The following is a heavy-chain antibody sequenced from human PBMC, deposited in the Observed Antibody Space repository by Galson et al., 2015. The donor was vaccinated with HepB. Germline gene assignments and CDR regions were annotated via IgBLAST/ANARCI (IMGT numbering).Heavy chain of an antibody. CDR2: ISSSSSYT. D-gene: IGHD1-14*01. CDR3: ATSYNRGYFDY. CDR1: GFTFSDYY. V-gene: IGHV3-11*06. J-gene: IGHJ4*02. Sequence: SLRLSCAASGFTFSDYYMSWIRQAPGKGLEWVSYISSSSSYTNYADSVKGRFTISRDNAKNSLYLQMNSLRAEDTAVYYCATSYNRGYFDYWGQGTLVTVSS.